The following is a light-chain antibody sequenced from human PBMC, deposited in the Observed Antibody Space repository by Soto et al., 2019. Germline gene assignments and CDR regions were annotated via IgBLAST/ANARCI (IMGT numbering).Light chain of an antibody. CDR2: ENN. CDR3: GTWDSSLILLYV. Sequence: QSVLTQPPSVSAAPGQKVTISCSGSSSNIGNNYVSWYQQLPGTAPKLLIYENNKRPSGIPDRFSGSKSGTSATLGITGLQTGDEADYYCGTWDSSLILLYVFGSGTKVTDL. CDR1: SSNIGNNY. J-gene: IGLJ1*01. V-gene: IGLV1-51*02.